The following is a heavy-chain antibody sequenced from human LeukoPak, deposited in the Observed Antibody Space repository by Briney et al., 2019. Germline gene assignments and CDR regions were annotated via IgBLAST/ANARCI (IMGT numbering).Heavy chain of an antibody. CDR3: ARGPTVTSSYYYYGMDV. J-gene: IGHJ6*02. V-gene: IGHV3-11*01. D-gene: IGHD4-11*01. CDR2: ISSSGSTI. CDR1: GFTFSDYY. Sequence: PGGSLRLSCAASGFTFSDYYMSWIRQAPGKGLEWVSYISSSGSTIYYADSVKGRFTISRDNAKNSLYLQMNSLRAEDTAVYHCARGPTVTSSYYYYGMDVWGQGTTVTVSS.